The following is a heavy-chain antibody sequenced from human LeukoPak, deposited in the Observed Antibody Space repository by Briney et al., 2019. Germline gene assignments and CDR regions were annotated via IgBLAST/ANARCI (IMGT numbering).Heavy chain of an antibody. D-gene: IGHD3/OR15-3a*01. Sequence: GASVKVSCKASGYTFTSYDINWVRQATGQGLEWRGWMNPNSGNTGYAQKFQGRVTITRNTSISTAYMELSSLRSEDTAVYYCARNYDFWTGWVYWGQGTLVTVSS. V-gene: IGHV1-8*03. CDR2: MNPNSGNT. J-gene: IGHJ4*02. CDR3: ARNYDFWTGWVY. CDR1: GYTFTSYD.